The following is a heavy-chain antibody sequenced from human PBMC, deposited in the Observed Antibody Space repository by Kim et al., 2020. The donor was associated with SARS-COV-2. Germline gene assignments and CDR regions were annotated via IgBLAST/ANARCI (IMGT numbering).Heavy chain of an antibody. D-gene: IGHD3-10*01. CDR3: ARVGYYGSGSYYEHYYYGMDV. J-gene: IGHJ6*02. V-gene: IGHV1-18*01. CDR1: GYTFTSYG. CDR2: ISAYNGNT. Sequence: ASVKVSCKASGYTFTSYGISWVRQAPGQGLEWMGWISAYNGNTNYAQKLQGRVTMTTDTSTSTAYMELRSLRSDDTAVYYCARVGYYGSGSYYEHYYYGMDVWGQGTTVTVSS.